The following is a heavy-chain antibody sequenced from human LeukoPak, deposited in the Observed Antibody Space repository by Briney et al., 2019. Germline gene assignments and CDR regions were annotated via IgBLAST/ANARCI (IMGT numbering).Heavy chain of an antibody. Sequence: GASVKVSCTASGYTFTSYGISWVRQAPGQGLEWMGWISAYNGNTNYAQKLQGRVTMTTDTSTSTAYMELRSLRSDDTAVYYCARDADSSGYYPLDYWGQGTLVTVSS. CDR2: ISAYNGNT. V-gene: IGHV1-18*01. D-gene: IGHD3-22*01. J-gene: IGHJ4*02. CDR3: ARDADSSGYYPLDY. CDR1: GYTFTSYG.